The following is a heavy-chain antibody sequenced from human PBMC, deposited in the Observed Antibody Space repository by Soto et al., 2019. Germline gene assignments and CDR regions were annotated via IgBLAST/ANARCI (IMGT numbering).Heavy chain of an antibody. CDR1: GFTFSNAW. CDR3: TTLYQGISN. V-gene: IGHV3-15*01. Sequence: GGSVRLSCAASGFTFSNAWMSWVRQTPGKGLEWVGRIKSKTDAETTDYAAPVKGRFTISRDDSKNALYLQMNSLKTEDTAVYYCTTLYQGISNWGQGTLVTVSS. D-gene: IGHD1-20*01. CDR2: IKSKTDAETT. J-gene: IGHJ4*02.